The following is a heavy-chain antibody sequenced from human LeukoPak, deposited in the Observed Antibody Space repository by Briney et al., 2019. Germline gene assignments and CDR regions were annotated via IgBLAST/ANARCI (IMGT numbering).Heavy chain of an antibody. J-gene: IGHJ5*01. CDR2: IIPILGTA. D-gene: IGHD3-10*01. CDR1: GGTFSSYS. Sequence: GASVKVSCKASGGTFSSYSISWVRQAPGQGLEWMGEIIPILGTARYAQKYQGRVTINADTSTSTAYMELSSLRSDDMAVYYCASGVIGSGSHYNFDSWGQGTLVTVSS. V-gene: IGHV1-69*10. CDR3: ASGVIGSGSHYNFDS.